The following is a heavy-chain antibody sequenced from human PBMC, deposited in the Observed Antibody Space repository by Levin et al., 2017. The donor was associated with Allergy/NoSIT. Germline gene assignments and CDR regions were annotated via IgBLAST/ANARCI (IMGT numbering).Heavy chain of an antibody. J-gene: IGHJ4*02. CDR2: IWYDGSNK. D-gene: IGHD6-13*01. V-gene: IGHV3-33*08. CDR1: GFTFSSYG. Sequence: GESLKISCAASGFTFSSYGMHWVRQAPGKGLEWVAVIWYDGSNKYYADSVKGRFTISRDNSKNTLYLQMNSLRAEDTAVYYCARGGASWYFGVFFDYWGQGTLVTVSS. CDR3: ARGGASWYFGVFFDY.